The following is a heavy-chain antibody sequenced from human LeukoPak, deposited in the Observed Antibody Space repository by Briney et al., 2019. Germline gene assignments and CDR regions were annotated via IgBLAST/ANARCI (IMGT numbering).Heavy chain of an antibody. V-gene: IGHV3-33*01. CDR2: IWYDGSNK. Sequence: GRSLRLSCAASGITFSSYGMHWVRQALGKGLEWVAVIWYDGSNKYYADSVKGRFTISRDNSKNPLYLQMNSLRAEDTAVYYCAREKMIVVSASYYGMDVWGQGTTVTVSS. CDR1: GITFSSYG. J-gene: IGHJ6*02. D-gene: IGHD3-22*01. CDR3: AREKMIVVSASYYGMDV.